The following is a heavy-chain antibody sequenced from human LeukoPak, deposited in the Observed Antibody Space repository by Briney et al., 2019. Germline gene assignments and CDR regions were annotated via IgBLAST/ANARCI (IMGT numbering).Heavy chain of an antibody. CDR1: GGSISSYY. V-gene: IGHV4-59*08. Sequence: SETLSLTCTVSGGSISSYYWSWIRQPPGKGLEWIGYIYYSGSANYNPSLKSRVTISVDTSKNQFSLKLSSVTAADTAVYYCARLGDYYGSGSYFDYWGQGTLVTVSS. J-gene: IGHJ4*02. CDR3: ARLGDYYGSGSYFDY. D-gene: IGHD3-10*01. CDR2: IYYSGSA.